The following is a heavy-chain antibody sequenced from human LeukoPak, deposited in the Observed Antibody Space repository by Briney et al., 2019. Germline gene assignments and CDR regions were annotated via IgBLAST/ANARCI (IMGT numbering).Heavy chain of an antibody. Sequence: SETLSLTCTVSGGSISSYYWSWIRQPAGKGLEWIGRIYTSGSTNYNPSLKSRVTISVDTSKNQFSLKLSSVTAADTAVYYCARARRRSSLYGSGSYLLHSDAFDIWGQGTMVTVSS. CDR1: GGSISSYY. CDR3: ARARRRSSLYGSGSYLLHSDAFDI. CDR2: IYTSGST. V-gene: IGHV4-4*07. J-gene: IGHJ3*02. D-gene: IGHD3-10*01.